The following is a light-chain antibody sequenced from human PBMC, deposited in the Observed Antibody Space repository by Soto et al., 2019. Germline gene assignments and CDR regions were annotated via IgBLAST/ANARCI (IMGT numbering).Light chain of an antibody. Sequence: QPALTQPVSVYGSPGQSITISCTGTSSDVGGYNYVSWYQHHPGKAPKLMIYDVSNRPSGVSNRFSGSKSGNTASLTISGLQPEDEADYYCSSYTTSNTRQIVFGTGTKVTVL. CDR2: DVS. CDR3: SSYTTSNTRQIV. CDR1: SSDVGGYNY. V-gene: IGLV2-14*03. J-gene: IGLJ1*01.